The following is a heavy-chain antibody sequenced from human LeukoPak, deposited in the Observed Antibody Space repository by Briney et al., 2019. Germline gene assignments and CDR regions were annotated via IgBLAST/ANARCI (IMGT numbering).Heavy chain of an antibody. CDR1: GYTFTGYY. CDR3: ARGRYSGSYLLDY. V-gene: IGHV1-2*02. CDR2: INPNSGGT. Sequence: ASVKVSCKASGYTFTGYYMHWVRQAPGQGLEWMGWINPNSGGTNYAQKFQGRVTMTRDTSISTAYMELSGLRSDDTAVYYCARGRYSGSYLLDYWGQGTLVTVSS. J-gene: IGHJ4*02. D-gene: IGHD1-26*01.